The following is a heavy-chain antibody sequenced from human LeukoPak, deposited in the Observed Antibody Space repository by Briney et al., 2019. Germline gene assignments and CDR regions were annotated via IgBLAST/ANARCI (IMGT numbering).Heavy chain of an antibody. V-gene: IGHV4-4*08. Sequence: SETLSLTCTVSGGSISSYYWSWIRQPPGKGLEWIGRIYTSGSTNYNPSLKSRVTISVDTSKNQFSLKLSSVTAADTAVYYCARSRDGYKELDYWGQGTLVTVSS. CDR1: GGSISSYY. D-gene: IGHD5-24*01. CDR2: IYTSGST. CDR3: ARSRDGYKELDY. J-gene: IGHJ4*02.